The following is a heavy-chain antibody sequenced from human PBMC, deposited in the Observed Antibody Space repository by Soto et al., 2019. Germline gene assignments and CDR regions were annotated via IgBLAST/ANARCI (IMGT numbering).Heavy chain of an antibody. V-gene: IGHV1-46*01. Sequence: QVQLVQSGAEVKKPGASVKVSCKASGYTFTSYYMHWVRQAPGQGLEWMGIINPSGGSTSYAQKFQGRVTMTRDTSTSTVYMERSSLRSEDTAVYYCARDQRIAAAETDWGQGTLVTVSS. CDR1: GYTFTSYY. D-gene: IGHD6-13*01. J-gene: IGHJ4*02. CDR2: INPSGGST. CDR3: ARDQRIAAAETD.